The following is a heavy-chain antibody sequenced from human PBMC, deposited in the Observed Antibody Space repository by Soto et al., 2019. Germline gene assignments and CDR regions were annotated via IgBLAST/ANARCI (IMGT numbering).Heavy chain of an antibody. J-gene: IGHJ4*02. CDR2: IWYDGSNK. CDR1: GFTFSSYG. CDR3: AREPPNDYGDPEAGLGVDY. Sequence: QVQLVESGGGVVQPGRSLRLSCAASGFTFSSYGMHWVRQAPGKGLEWVAVIWYDGSNKYYADSVKGRFTISRDNSKNTLYLQMNSLRAEDTAVYYCAREPPNDYGDPEAGLGVDYWGQGTLVTVSS. V-gene: IGHV3-33*01. D-gene: IGHD4-17*01.